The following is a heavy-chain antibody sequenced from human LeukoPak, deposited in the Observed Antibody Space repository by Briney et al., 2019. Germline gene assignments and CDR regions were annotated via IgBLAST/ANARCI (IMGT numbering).Heavy chain of an antibody. D-gene: IGHD6-6*01. J-gene: IGHJ4*02. CDR2: IYYSGST. V-gene: IGHV4-31*03. CDR1: GGSISSGGYS. CDR3: ATRYSSSSIHPVRFDY. Sequence: SETLSLTGTVSGGSISSGGYSWSWIRQHPGKVLEWIGYIYYSGSTYYNPSLKSRVTISVDTSKNQFSLKLSSVTAADTAVYYCATRYSSSSIHPVRFDYWGQGTLVTVSS.